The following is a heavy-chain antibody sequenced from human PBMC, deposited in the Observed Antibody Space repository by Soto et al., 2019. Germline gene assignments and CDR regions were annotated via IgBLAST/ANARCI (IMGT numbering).Heavy chain of an antibody. Sequence: SETLSLTCTVSGGYISSSIYYWGWIRQPPGKGLEWIGSIYYSGSTYYNPSLKSRVTISVDTSKNQFSLKLSSVTAADTAVYYCAGTTYDFWSGYTDAFDIWGQGTMVTVSS. CDR1: GGYISSSIYY. CDR3: AGTTYDFWSGYTDAFDI. V-gene: IGHV4-39*01. CDR2: IYYSGST. J-gene: IGHJ3*02. D-gene: IGHD3-3*01.